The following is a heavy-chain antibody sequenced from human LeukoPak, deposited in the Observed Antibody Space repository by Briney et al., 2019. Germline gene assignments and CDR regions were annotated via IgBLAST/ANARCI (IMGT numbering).Heavy chain of an antibody. CDR3: ARGEQQLVGPYYFDY. CDR2: IIPIFGTA. J-gene: IGHJ4*02. V-gene: IGHV1-69*13. CDR1: GCTFSSYA. Sequence: SVKVSCTASGCTFSSYAISWVRQAPGQGLEWMGGIIPIFGTANYAQKFQGRVTITADESTSTAYMELSGLRSEDTAVYYCARGEQQLVGPYYFDYWGQGTLVTVSS. D-gene: IGHD6-13*01.